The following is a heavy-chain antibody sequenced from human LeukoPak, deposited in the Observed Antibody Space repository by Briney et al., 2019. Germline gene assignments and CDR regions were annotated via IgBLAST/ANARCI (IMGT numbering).Heavy chain of an antibody. Sequence: GSLRLSCAASGFTFSDYYMSWIRQAPGKGLEWVSYISSSGSTIYYADSVKGRFTISRDNAKNSLYLQMNSLRAEDTAVYYCARDRRIQTYYYDSSGYHYWYFDLWGRGTLVTVSS. CDR2: ISSSGSTI. V-gene: IGHV3-11*01. CDR1: GFTFSDYY. D-gene: IGHD3-22*01. CDR3: ARDRRIQTYYYDSSGYHYWYFDL. J-gene: IGHJ2*01.